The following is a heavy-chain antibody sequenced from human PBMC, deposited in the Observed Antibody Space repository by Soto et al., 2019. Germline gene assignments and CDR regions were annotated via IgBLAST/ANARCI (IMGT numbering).Heavy chain of an antibody. J-gene: IGHJ4*02. CDR3: PFDSSGQAFDY. D-gene: IGHD3-22*01. Sequence: WGSLRLSCAASGFTFSSYSMNWFRQAPGKGLEWVSSISSSSSYIYYADSVKGRFTISRDNAKNSLYLQMNSLRAEDTAVYYCPFDSSGQAFDYWGQGTLVTFSS. CDR1: GFTFSSYS. V-gene: IGHV3-21*01. CDR2: ISSSSSYI.